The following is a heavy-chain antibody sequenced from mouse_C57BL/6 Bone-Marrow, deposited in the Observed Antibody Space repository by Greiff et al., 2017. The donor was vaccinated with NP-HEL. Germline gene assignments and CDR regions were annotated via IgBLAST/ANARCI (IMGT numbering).Heavy chain of an antibody. Sequence: VQLKESGPELVKPGASVKISCKASGYSFTGYYMHWVKQSHGNILDWIGYIYPYNGVSSYNQKFKGKATLTVDKSSSTAYMELRSLTSEDSAVYYCASPDYYGNWSWFAYWGQGTLVTVSA. J-gene: IGHJ3*01. CDR1: GYSFTGYY. V-gene: IGHV1-31*01. CDR3: ASPDYYGNWSWFAY. CDR2: IYPYNGVS. D-gene: IGHD2-1*01.